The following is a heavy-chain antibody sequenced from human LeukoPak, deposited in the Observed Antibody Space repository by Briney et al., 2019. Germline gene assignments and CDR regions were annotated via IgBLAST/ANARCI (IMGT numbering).Heavy chain of an antibody. D-gene: IGHD4-23*01. CDR3: ASPDYGGHSTFGF. CDR2: IDPNSGDP. J-gene: IGHJ4*02. V-gene: IGHV1-2*02. CDR1: GYIFTGYY. Sequence: ASVKVSCKASGYIFTGYYMHWVRQAPGQGLESMGWIDPNSGDPNYAQNFQGRVTMTWDTSISTAYMELSSLTSDDTAVYYCASPDYGGHSTFGFWGQGTLVTVSS.